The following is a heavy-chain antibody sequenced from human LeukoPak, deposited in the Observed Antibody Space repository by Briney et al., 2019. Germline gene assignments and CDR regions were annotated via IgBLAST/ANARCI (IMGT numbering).Heavy chain of an antibody. D-gene: IGHD3-10*01. CDR1: GFTFSSYG. Sequence: GGSLRLSCAASGFTFSSYGMSWVRQAPGKGLGWVSAISGSGGSTYYADSVKGRFTISRDNAKNSLYLQMNSLRAEDTAVYYCARDHLTYYYGSGSPNAFDIWGQGTMVTVSS. J-gene: IGHJ3*02. V-gene: IGHV3-23*01. CDR2: ISGSGGST. CDR3: ARDHLTYYYGSGSPNAFDI.